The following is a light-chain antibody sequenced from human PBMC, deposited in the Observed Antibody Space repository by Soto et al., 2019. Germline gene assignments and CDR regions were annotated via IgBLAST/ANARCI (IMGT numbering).Light chain of an antibody. CDR2: LVS. CDR1: QSLLHNNGYNY. CDR3: MQALQTPRT. V-gene: IGKV2-28*01. Sequence: DIVMTQSPLSLPVTPGESASISCRSSQSLLHNNGYNYLDWYLQKPGQSPQLLIYLVSNRASGVPDRVSGSGSGTDFTLRISRVEAEDVGVYYCMQALQTPRTFGQGTKVQIK. J-gene: IGKJ1*01.